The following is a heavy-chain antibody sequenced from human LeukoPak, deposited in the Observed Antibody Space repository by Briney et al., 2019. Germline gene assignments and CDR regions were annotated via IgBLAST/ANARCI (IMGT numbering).Heavy chain of an antibody. V-gene: IGHV4-31*03. J-gene: IGHJ4*02. D-gene: IGHD2-8*01. CDR3: ARVRRGCTNGVCHYSHHDY. Sequence: SETLSLACTVSGGSISSGGYYWSWTRQHPGKGLEWYAYIYYSGTNYYNPSLKSRVTISVDTSKNQFSLKLSSVSAADTAVYYCARVRRGCTNGVCHYSHHDYWGQGTLVTVSS. CDR1: GGSISSGGYY. CDR2: IYYSGTN.